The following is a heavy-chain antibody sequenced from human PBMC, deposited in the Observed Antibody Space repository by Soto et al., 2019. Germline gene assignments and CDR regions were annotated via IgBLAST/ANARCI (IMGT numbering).Heavy chain of an antibody. CDR2: IYYSGST. D-gene: IGHD2-15*01. J-gene: IGHJ4*02. V-gene: IGHV4-61*01. CDR1: GGSVSSGSYY. Sequence: WETLSLTCTVSGGSVSSGSYYWSWVRHPPGKGLEWIGYIYYSGSTKYNPSLKSRVTISVDTSKNQFSLKLSSVTAADTAVYYCARAAVVVADHYFDYWGQGTLVTVSS. CDR3: ARAAVVVADHYFDY.